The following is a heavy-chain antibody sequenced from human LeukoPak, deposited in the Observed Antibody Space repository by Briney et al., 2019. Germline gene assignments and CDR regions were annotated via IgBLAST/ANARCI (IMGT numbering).Heavy chain of an antibody. Sequence: PGGSLRLSCAASGFTFDDYAMNWVRQRPGEGLEWVSLITWDGGSTYYADSVKGRFTISRDNNKDSLYLQMNSLRVDDTAFYYCVKDKYSDGFFDYWGHGTLVTVSS. D-gene: IGHD5-12*01. CDR2: ITWDGGST. CDR3: VKDKYSDGFFDY. CDR1: GFTFDDYA. V-gene: IGHV3-43D*03. J-gene: IGHJ5*01.